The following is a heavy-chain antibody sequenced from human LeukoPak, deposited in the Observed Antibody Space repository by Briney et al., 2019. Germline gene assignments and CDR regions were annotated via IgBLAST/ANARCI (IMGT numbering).Heavy chain of an antibody. CDR3: ARGLASSNWPHWFNP. V-gene: IGHV3-48*03. D-gene: IGHD6-13*01. CDR2: ISAIDSTT. CDR1: GFTFSNYE. J-gene: IGHJ5*02. Sequence: GGSLRLSCAASGFTFSNYEMNWVRQAPGKGLEWVSYISAIDSTTYYADSVKGRFTISRDNAKNSLYLQMNSLRVEDTAVYHCARGLASSNWPHWFNPWGQGTLVSVSS.